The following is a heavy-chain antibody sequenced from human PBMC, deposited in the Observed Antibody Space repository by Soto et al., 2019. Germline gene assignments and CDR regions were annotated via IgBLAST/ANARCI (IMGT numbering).Heavy chain of an antibody. D-gene: IGHD3-10*01. CDR3: ARDGFGDHSYGMDV. V-gene: IGHV3-7*01. Sequence: PGGSLRLSCAASGFTFSSYWMSWVRQAPGKGLEWVANIKQDGSEKYYVDSVKGRFTISRDNAKNTLYLQMNSLRAEDTAVYYCARDGFGDHSYGMDVWGQGTTVTLSS. J-gene: IGHJ6*02. CDR2: IKQDGSEK. CDR1: GFTFSSYW.